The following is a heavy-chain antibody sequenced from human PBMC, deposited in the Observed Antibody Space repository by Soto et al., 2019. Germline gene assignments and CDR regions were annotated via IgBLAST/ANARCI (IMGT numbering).Heavy chain of an antibody. J-gene: IGHJ6*02. D-gene: IGHD6-6*01. CDR1: GGTFSSYA. V-gene: IGHV1-69*12. Sequence: QVQLVQSGAEVKKPGSSVKVSCKASGGTFSSYAISWVRQAPGQGLEWMGGIIPIFGTANYAQKFQGRVTITADESTXXAXRXLSSLRSEDTAVYYCARRKSIAARPGTYYYYYGMDVWGQGTTVTVSS. CDR2: IIPIFGTA. CDR3: ARRKSIAARPGTYYYYYGMDV.